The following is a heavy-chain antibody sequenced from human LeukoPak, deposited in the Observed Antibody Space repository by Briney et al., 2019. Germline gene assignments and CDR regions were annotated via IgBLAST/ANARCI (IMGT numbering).Heavy chain of an antibody. CDR3: ARAGAGSLVSRRSFDY. V-gene: IGHV4-38-2*02. J-gene: IGHJ4*02. D-gene: IGHD6-19*01. CDR1: GYSISSGYY. CDR2: IYHSGST. Sequence: PSETLSLTCTVSGYSISSGYYWGWIRQPPGKGLEWIGSIYHSGSTYYNPSLKSRVTISVDTSKNQFSLKLSSVTAADTAVYYCARAGAGSLVSRRSFDYWGQGTLVTVSS.